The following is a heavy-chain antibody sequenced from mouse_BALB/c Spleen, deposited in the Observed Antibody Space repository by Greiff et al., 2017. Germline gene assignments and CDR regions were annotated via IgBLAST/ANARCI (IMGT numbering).Heavy chain of an antibody. CDR2: INPSNGRT. CDR1: GYTFTSYW. CDR3: ARDYRQYYFDY. D-gene: IGHD2-14*01. J-gene: IGHJ2*01. V-gene: IGHV1S81*02. Sequence: QVQLKQPGAELVKPGASVKLSCKASGYTFTSYWMHWVKQRPGQGLEWIGEINPSNGRTNYNEKFKSKATLTVDKSSSTAYMQLSSLTSEDSAVYYCARDYRQYYFDYWGQGTTLTVSS.